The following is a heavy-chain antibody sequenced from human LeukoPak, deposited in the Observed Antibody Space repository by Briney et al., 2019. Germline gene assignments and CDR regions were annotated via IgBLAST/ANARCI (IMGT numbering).Heavy chain of an antibody. CDR3: ARDGRPTMVRGVIPDY. V-gene: IGHV3-7*01. CDR1: GFTFSTYW. CDR2: IKQDGSEK. J-gene: IGHJ4*02. Sequence: PGGSLRLSCAASGFTFSTYWMSWVRQAPGKGLEWVANIKQDGSEKYYVDSVKGRFTISRDNAKNLLYLRMNSLRAEDTAVYYCARDGRPTMVRGVIPDYWGQGTLVTVSS. D-gene: IGHD3-10*01.